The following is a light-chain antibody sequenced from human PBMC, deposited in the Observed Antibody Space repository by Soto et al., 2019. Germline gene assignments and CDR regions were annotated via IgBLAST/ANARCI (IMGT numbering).Light chain of an antibody. CDR3: QQFDSLPYT. V-gene: IGKV1-33*01. CDR2: DAS. Sequence: DIQMTQSPSSLSASVRDRVTITCKASPAISNYLNWYQQKPGKAPKLLIFDASNLETGVPSRFSGSGSGTDFTFTISSLQPEDIATYYCQQFDSLPYTFGQGTKLEIK. CDR1: PAISNY. J-gene: IGKJ2*01.